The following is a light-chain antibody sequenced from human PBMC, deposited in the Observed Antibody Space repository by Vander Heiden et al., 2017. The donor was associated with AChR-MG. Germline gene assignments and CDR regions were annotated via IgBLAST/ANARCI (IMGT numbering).Light chain of an antibody. J-gene: IGLJ2*01. Sequence: QSALTQPPSASGSPGQSVTISCTGTINDVGGYNYVSWYQQHPGRAPKLMIYEVNKWPSGVPDRFSGSKSGNTASLTVSGLQAEDEADYYCSSYAGSNTVVFGGGTKLTVL. V-gene: IGLV2-8*01. CDR1: INDVGGYNY. CDR3: SSYAGSNTVV. CDR2: EVN.